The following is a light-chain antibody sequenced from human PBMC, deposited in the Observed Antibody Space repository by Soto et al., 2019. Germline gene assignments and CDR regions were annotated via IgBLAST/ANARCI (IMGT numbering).Light chain of an antibody. CDR1: SSDVGSYNL. CDR2: EVT. CDR3: CAYAGSSTFVI. J-gene: IGLJ2*01. Sequence: QSVLTQPASVSGSPGQSITISCTGTSSDVGSYNLVSWYQQHPGKVPKLMIYEVTKRPSGVSNRFSGSKSGNTASLTISGLQAEDEAVYYCCAYAGSSTFVIFGGGTKLTVL. V-gene: IGLV2-23*02.